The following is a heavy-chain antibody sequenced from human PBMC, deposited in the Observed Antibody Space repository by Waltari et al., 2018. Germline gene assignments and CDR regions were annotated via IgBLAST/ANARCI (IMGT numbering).Heavy chain of an antibody. D-gene: IGHD3-22*01. J-gene: IGHJ4*02. CDR1: GFTFSSYA. CDR2: ISGSGGST. CDR3: AKPRHYYDSSGYYGGDY. V-gene: IGHV3-23*01. Sequence: GSLRLSCAASGFTFSSYAMSWVRQAPGKGLEWVSAISGSGGSTYYADSVKGRFTISRDNSKNTLYLQMNSLRAEDTAVYYCAKPRHYYDSSGYYGGDYWGQGTLVTVSS.